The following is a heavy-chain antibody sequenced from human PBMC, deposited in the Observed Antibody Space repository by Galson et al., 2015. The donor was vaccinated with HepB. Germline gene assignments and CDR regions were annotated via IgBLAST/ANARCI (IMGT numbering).Heavy chain of an antibody. CDR1: GDSVSSYSAA. Sequence: CAISGDSVSSYSAAWHWIRQSPSRGLEWLGRTYYRSTWYNDYAVSVKSRMTINSDTSKNQFSLQVNSVTPEDAAIYYCTRGHRGDEGFGIWGPGTMAIVSS. J-gene: IGHJ3*02. CDR3: TRGHRGDEGFGI. D-gene: IGHD3-16*01. V-gene: IGHV6-1*01. CDR2: TYYRSTWYN.